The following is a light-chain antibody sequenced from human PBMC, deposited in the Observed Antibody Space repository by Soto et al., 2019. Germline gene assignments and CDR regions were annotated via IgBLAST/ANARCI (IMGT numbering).Light chain of an antibody. CDR3: QQYNNLVT. CDR2: DAS. Sequence: EIVMTQSPATLSVSPGERATLSCRASQSVSSDLAWYHQKPGQAPRLLIYDASTRATGIPARFSGSGSGTEFTLTISSLQSEDFAVYYCQQYNNLVTFGQGTKLEIK. V-gene: IGKV3-15*01. J-gene: IGKJ2*01. CDR1: QSVSSD.